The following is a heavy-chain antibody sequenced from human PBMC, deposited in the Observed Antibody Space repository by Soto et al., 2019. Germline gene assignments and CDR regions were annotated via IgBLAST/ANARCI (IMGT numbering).Heavy chain of an antibody. CDR1: GDSISSTRW. V-gene: IGHV4-4*02. J-gene: IGHJ4*02. Sequence: PSETLSLTCFVSGDSISSTRWWSWVRQPPGKGLEWIGEVYHVGSTNYNPSLKSRVTILIDKSKNEFSLKLTSVTAADTAIYYCARDRALAYSNAFGFWGPGLLVTVSS. CDR3: ARDRALAYSNAFGF. CDR2: VYHVGST. D-gene: IGHD4-4*01.